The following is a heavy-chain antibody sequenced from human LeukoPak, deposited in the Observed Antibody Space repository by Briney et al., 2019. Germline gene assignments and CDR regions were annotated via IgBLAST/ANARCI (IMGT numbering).Heavy chain of an antibody. CDR2: IYYTGIT. CDR3: ATSQCGSNCYLAGDY. CDR1: GGSVNSGSYY. Sequence: SETLSLTCAVSGGSVNSGSYYWSWIRQHPGKGLEWIGYIYYTGITNYNPSLKSRVTISVDTSKNQFSLNLNSVTAADTAVYYCATSQCGSNCYLAGDYWGQGTLVTVSS. D-gene: IGHD2-21*02. V-gene: IGHV4-61*01. J-gene: IGHJ4*02.